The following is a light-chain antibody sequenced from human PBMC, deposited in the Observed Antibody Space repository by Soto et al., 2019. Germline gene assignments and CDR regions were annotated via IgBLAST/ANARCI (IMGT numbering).Light chain of an antibody. CDR1: SSDVGGYNY. CDR2: DVS. V-gene: IGLV2-14*01. CDR3: SSYTSSSTLDV. Sequence: QSALTQPASVSWSPGQSITISCTGTSSDVGGYNYVSWYQQHPGKAPKLMTYDVSNRPSGVSNRFSGSKSGNTASLTISGLQAEDEADYYCSSYTSSSTLDVFGTGTKVTVL. J-gene: IGLJ1*01.